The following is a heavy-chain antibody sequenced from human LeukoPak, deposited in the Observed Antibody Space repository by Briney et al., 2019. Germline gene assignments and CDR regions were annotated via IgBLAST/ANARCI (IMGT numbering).Heavy chain of an antibody. J-gene: IGHJ3*02. CDR2: ISGSGGST. V-gene: IGHV3-23*01. CDR3: AKDRKGIAVAGPGVYDAFDI. D-gene: IGHD6-19*01. Sequence: PGGSLRLSCAASGFTFSSYAMSWVRQAPGKGLEWVSAISGSGGSTCYADSVKGRFTISRDNSKNTLYLQMNSLRAEDTAVYYCAKDRKGIAVAGPGVYDAFDIWGQGTMVTVSS. CDR1: GFTFSSYA.